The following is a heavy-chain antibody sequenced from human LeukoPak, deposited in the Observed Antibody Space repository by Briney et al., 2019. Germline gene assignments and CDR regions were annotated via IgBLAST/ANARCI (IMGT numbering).Heavy chain of an antibody. CDR1: GGSISSGDYY. J-gene: IGHJ5*02. CDR2: IYYSGST. D-gene: IGHD3-22*01. V-gene: IGHV4-30-4*08. Sequence: PSKTLSLTCTVSGGSISSGDYYWSWIRQPPGKGLEWIGFIYYSGSTSYNPSLKSRVTISLDTSKNYFSLKLTSVTAADTAMYYCARGDYYDSSGYYYHWGQGTLVTVSS. CDR3: ARGDYYDSSGYYYH.